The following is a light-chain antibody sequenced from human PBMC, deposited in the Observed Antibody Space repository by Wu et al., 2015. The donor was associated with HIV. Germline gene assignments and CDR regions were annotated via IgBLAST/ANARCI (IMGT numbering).Light chain of an antibody. Sequence: EIVTTQSPATLSVSPGERATLSCRASQSVSSNLAWYQQEPGQAPRLLIYDASTRATGIPARFSGSGSATEFTLTISSMQSEDFAVYYCQQYNNWPPYTFGQGTKLEIK. CDR2: DAS. V-gene: IGKV3-15*01. J-gene: IGKJ2*01. CDR3: QQYNNWPPYT. CDR1: QSVSSN.